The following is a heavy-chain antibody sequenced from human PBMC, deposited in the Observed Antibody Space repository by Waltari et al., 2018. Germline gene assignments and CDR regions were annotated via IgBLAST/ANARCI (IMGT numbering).Heavy chain of an antibody. D-gene: IGHD3-22*01. CDR2: IYHSGST. CDR3: ARRTWDYYDSSGYFDY. CDR1: GYSISSGYH. V-gene: IGHV4-38-2*01. Sequence: QVQLQESGPGLVKPSETLSLTCAVSGYSISSGYHWGWIRQPPGKGLEWIGSIYHSGSTYYNPSLKSRVTISVDTSKNQFSLKLSSVTAADTAVYYCARRTWDYYDSSGYFDYWGQGTLVTVSS. J-gene: IGHJ4*02.